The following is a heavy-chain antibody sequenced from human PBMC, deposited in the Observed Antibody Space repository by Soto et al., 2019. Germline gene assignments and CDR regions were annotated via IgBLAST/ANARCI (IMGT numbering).Heavy chain of an antibody. D-gene: IGHD3-16*01. CDR3: AREGFCGVSYLSYNWFDP. CDR2: INSDGSST. J-gene: IGHJ5*02. Sequence: GGSLRLSCAASGFTFSSYWMHWVRQAPGKGLVWVSRINSDGSSTSYADAVKGRFTITRDNAKNTLYLQMNSLRAEDTAEYYCAREGFCGVSYLSYNWFDPWGQGTLVTVSS. CDR1: GFTFSSYW. V-gene: IGHV3-74*01.